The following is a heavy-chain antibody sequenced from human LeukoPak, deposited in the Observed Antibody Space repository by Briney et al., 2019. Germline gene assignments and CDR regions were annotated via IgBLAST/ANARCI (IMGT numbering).Heavy chain of an antibody. CDR2: IIPIFGTA. Sequence: SVKASCKASGGTFSSYAISWVRQAPGQGLEWMGGIIPIFGTANYAQKFQGRVTITADESTSTAYMELSSLRSEDTAVYYCASSDSSGWYYFDYWGQGTLVTVSS. CDR1: GGTFSSYA. J-gene: IGHJ4*02. V-gene: IGHV1-69*01. CDR3: ASSDSSGWYYFDY. D-gene: IGHD6-19*01.